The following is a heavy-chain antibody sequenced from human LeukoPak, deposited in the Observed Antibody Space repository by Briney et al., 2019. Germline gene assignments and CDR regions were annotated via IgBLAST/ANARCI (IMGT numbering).Heavy chain of an antibody. CDR2: IYYSGNT. CDR3: ARDRRGSGYYSDAFDI. CDR1: GGSINSGGYY. Sequence: PSQTLSLTCTVSGGSINSGGYYWSWIRQHPGKDLEYLGYIYYSGNTYYNPSLKSRLTISIDTSKNQFSLKLSSVTAADTAVYFCARDRRGSGYYSDAFDIWGQGTMVTVS. D-gene: IGHD2/OR15-2a*01. V-gene: IGHV4-31*03. J-gene: IGHJ3*02.